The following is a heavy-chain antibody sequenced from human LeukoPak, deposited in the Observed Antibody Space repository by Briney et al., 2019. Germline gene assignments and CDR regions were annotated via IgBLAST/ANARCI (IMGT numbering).Heavy chain of an antibody. CDR3: ARRRDDLDAFDI. CDR2: IWYDGSNK. V-gene: IGHV3-33*01. Sequence: GGSLRLSCAASGFTFSSYGMHWVRQAPGKGLEWVAVIWYDGSNKYYADSVKGRFTISRDNSKNTPYLQMNSLRAEDTAVYYCARRRDDLDAFDIWGQGTMVTVSS. CDR1: GFTFSSYG. J-gene: IGHJ3*02.